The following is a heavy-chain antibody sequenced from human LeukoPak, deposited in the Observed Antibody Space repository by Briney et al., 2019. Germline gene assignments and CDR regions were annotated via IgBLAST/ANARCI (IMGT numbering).Heavy chain of an antibody. CDR3: ASSGGYSGYDKLDY. V-gene: IGHV1-45*02. J-gene: IGHJ4*02. CDR1: GYTFTYRY. D-gene: IGHD5-12*01. CDR2: ITPFNGNT. Sequence: ASVKVSCKASGYTFTYRYLHWVRQAPGQALEWMGWITPFNGNTNYAQKFQDRVTITRDRSMSTAYMELSSLRSEDTAMYYCASSGGYSGYDKLDYWGQGTLVTVSS.